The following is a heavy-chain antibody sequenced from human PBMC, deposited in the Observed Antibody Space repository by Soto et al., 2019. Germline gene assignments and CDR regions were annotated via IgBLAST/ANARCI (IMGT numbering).Heavy chain of an antibody. CDR2: ISAYNGNT. V-gene: IGHV1-18*01. J-gene: IGHJ4*02. D-gene: IGHD3-22*01. CDR1: GYTFTSYG. CDR3: ATPQDYDDCLDS. Sequence: ASVKVSCKASGYTFTSYGISWVRQAPGQGLEWMGWISAYNGNTNYAQKLQGRLTLTRDTPGNTAYLELNSLISEDTAVYYCATPQDYDDCLDSWGRGTLVTVSS.